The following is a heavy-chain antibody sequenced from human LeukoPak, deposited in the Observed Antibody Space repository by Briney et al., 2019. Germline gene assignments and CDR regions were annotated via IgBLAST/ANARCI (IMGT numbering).Heavy chain of an antibody. Sequence: SGGSLRLSCAASGFTFRNYGMHWVRQAPGKGLEWVAIISYDGSNKYYADSVKGRFTISRDNFKNTLYLQMNSPRVEDTAVYYCAKGAVGATWLDPWGQGTLVTVSS. CDR2: ISYDGSNK. D-gene: IGHD1-26*01. J-gene: IGHJ5*02. CDR1: GFTFRNYG. CDR3: AKGAVGATWLDP. V-gene: IGHV3-30*18.